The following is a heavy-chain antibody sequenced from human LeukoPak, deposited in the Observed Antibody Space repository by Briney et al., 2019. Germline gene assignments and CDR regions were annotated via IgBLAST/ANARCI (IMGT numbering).Heavy chain of an antibody. CDR2: IRSKANSYPT. J-gene: IGHJ6*02. V-gene: IGHV3-73*01. Sequence: GGSLKLSCVASGFTFSGSAMHWVRQASGKGLEWVGRIRSKANSYPTAYAASVKGRFTISRDDSKNTAYLQMNSLKTEDTAVYYCTSDKGSNYVDSWSNYYYYYGMDVWGQGTTVTVSS. CDR3: TSDKGSNYVDSWSNYYYYYGMDV. D-gene: IGHD4-11*01. CDR1: GFTFSGSA.